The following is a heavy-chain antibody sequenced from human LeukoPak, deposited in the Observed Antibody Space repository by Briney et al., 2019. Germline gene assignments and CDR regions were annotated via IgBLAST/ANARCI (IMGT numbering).Heavy chain of an antibody. Sequence: ASVKVSCKASGGTFSSYAISWVRQAPGQGLEWMGRVIPILGIANYAQKFQGRVTITADKSTSTAYMELSSLRSEDTAVYYCASGFDCYGMDVWGQGTTVTVSS. CDR3: ASGFDCYGMDV. D-gene: IGHD3-10*01. V-gene: IGHV1-69*04. CDR1: GGTFSSYA. CDR2: VIPILGIA. J-gene: IGHJ6*02.